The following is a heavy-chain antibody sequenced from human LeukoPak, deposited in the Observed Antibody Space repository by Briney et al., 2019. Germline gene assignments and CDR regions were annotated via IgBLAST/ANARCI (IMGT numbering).Heavy chain of an antibody. V-gene: IGHV3-64*01. CDR1: GFTFSSYA. J-gene: IGHJ6*03. Sequence: GGSLRLSCAASGFTFSSYAMHWVRQAPGKGLEYVSAISSNGGSTYYANSVKGRFTISRDNSKNTLYLQMGSLRAEDMAVYYCAKPLPAAAPGYYYYMDVWGKGTTVTVSS. CDR2: ISSNGGST. D-gene: IGHD2-2*01. CDR3: AKPLPAAAPGYYYYMDV.